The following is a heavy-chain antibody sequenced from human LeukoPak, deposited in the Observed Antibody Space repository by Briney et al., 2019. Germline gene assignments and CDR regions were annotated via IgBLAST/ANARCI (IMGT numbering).Heavy chain of an antibody. D-gene: IGHD3-22*01. V-gene: IGHV4-59*01. J-gene: IGHJ4*02. CDR1: GGSISSYY. CDR3: ARQSISGSSLSYFDY. Sequence: SETLSLTCTVSGGSISSYYWSWIRQPPGKGLEWIGNIYDSGSTNYNPSLKSRATISVDTSKNQCSLKLGSVTAADTAVYYCARQSISGSSLSYFDYWGQGTLVNVSS. CDR2: IYDSGST.